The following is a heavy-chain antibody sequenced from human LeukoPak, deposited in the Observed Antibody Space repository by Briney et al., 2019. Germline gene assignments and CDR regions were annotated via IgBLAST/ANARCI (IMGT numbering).Heavy chain of an antibody. V-gene: IGHV3-23*01. J-gene: IGHJ4*02. CDR1: GFTFSSYG. CDR3: ARGGYYGSGTYYSPTSPH. D-gene: IGHD3-10*01. CDR2: ISGSGDNT. Sequence: GGSLRLSCAPSGFTFSSYGMTWVRQAPGKGLEWVSYISGSGDNTYYADSVKGRFTFSRDNSKDTLYLQMNSLLAEDTAVYYCARGGYYGSGTYYSPTSPHWGQGTLVTVSS.